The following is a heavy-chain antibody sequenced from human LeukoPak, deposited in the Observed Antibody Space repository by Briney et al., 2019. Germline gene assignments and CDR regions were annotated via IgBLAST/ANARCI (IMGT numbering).Heavy chain of an antibody. Sequence: PSETLSLTCAVYGGSFSVYYWSWIRQPPGKGLEWIGEINHSGSTNYNPSLKSRVTISVDTSKNQFSLKLSSVTAADTAVYYCASGNDYGEYWGQGTLVTVSS. J-gene: IGHJ4*02. CDR3: ASGNDYGEY. CDR1: GGSFSVYY. V-gene: IGHV4-34*01. CDR2: INHSGST.